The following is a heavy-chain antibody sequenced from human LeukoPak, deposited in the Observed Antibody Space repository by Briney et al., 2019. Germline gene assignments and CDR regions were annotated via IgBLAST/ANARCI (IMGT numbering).Heavy chain of an antibody. J-gene: IGHJ4*02. CDR3: ARGSHYGSGAEFDY. CDR2: IIPILGIA. D-gene: IGHD3-10*01. CDR1: GGTFSSYA. Sequence: ASVKVSCKASGGTFSSYAISCVRQAPGQGLEWMGRIIPILGIANYAQKFQGRVTITADKSTSTAYMELSSLRSEDTAVYYCARGSHYGSGAEFDYWGQGTLVTVSS. V-gene: IGHV1-69*04.